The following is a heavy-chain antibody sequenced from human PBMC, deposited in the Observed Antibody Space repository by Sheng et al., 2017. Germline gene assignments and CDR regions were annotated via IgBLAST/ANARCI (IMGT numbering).Heavy chain of an antibody. V-gene: IGHV3-48*03. CDR2: ISASGSTK. J-gene: IGHJ3*02. CDR1: GFTFSGYE. Sequence: EVQLVESGGGLVQPGGSLRLSCAASGFTFSGYEMNWLRQAPGKGLEWVSYISASGSTKFYADSVKGRFTISRDNAKNSLYLQMNSLRAEDTALYYCARDGGDSGDPNGFDIVGPRDEWSPSLQ. CDR3: ARDGGDSGDPNGFDI. D-gene: IGHD4-17*01.